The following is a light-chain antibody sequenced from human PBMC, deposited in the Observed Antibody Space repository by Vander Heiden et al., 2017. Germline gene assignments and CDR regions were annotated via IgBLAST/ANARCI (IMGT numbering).Light chain of an antibody. J-gene: IGKJ2*01. CDR3: QQYNNWPLYT. CDR1: QSVTSN. V-gene: IGKV3-15*01. Sequence: EIVMTQSPATLPVSPGERATLSCRASQSVTSNLAWYQQKPGQAPRTLIYGASPRAPGIPPTFSGSGSGTKFTPPIISLQSADFAVYYCQQYNNWPLYTFGQGTKLEIK. CDR2: GAS.